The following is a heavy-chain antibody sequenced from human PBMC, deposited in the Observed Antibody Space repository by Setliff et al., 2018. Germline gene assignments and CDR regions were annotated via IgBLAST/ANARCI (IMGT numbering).Heavy chain of an antibody. Sequence: ASVKVSFKASGYTFPDYGITWVRQAPGQGLEWMGWISSYSGNAYYAHKLQGRVTMTTDTSTGTAYLELRSLRSDDTAVYYCSRLVRYCTSTSCQGASGVEYWGQGTLVTVSS. D-gene: IGHD2-8*01. CDR3: SRLVRYCTSTSCQGASGVEY. CDR2: ISSYSGNA. CDR1: GYTFPDYG. J-gene: IGHJ4*02. V-gene: IGHV1-18*01.